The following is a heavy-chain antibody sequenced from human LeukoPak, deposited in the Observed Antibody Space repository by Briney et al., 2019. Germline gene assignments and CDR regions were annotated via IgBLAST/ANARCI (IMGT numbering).Heavy chain of an antibody. V-gene: IGHV1-2*02. CDR3: ATDQCYYGSGSFSPGY. D-gene: IGHD3-10*01. J-gene: IGHJ4*02. Sequence: ASVKVSCKASGYTFTGYYMHWVRQAPGQGLEWMGWINPNSGGTNYAQKFQGRVTMTGDTSISTAYMELSRLKSDDTAVYYCATDQCYYGSGSFSPGYWGQGTLVTVSS. CDR2: INPNSGGT. CDR1: GYTFTGYY.